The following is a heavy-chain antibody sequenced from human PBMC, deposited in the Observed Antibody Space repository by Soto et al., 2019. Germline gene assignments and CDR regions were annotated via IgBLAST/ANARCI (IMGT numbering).Heavy chain of an antibody. J-gene: IGHJ5*02. D-gene: IGHD2-8*01. CDR1: GGTFSSYA. Sequence: QVQLVQSGAEVKKPGSSVKVSCKASGGTFSSYAISWVRQAPGQGLEWMGGIIPIFGTANYAQKFQGRVTINQDESTSTAYMELSSLRSEDTAVYYCARGEYCTNGVCYGNWFDPWGQGTLVTVSS. V-gene: IGHV1-69*05. CDR3: ARGEYCTNGVCYGNWFDP. CDR2: IIPIFGTA.